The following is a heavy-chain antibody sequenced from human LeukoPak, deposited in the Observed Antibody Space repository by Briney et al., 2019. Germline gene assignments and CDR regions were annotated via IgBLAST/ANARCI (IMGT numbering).Heavy chain of an antibody. V-gene: IGHV3-21*01. J-gene: IGHJ3*02. CDR3: ARKLTGSFDI. Sequence: GGSLRLSCAASGFTFSTYAMNWVRQVPGKGLEWVSSISGTSAYIYYADSVRGRFTISRDNAKNSLYLQMNSLRAEDTAVYYCARKLTGSFDIWGQGTMVTVSS. CDR2: ISGTSAYI. D-gene: IGHD7-27*01. CDR1: GFTFSTYA.